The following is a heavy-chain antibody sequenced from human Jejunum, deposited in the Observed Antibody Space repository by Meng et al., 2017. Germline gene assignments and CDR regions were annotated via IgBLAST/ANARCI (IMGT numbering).Heavy chain of an antibody. CDR1: GFDVGNKY. J-gene: IGHJ3*01. Sequence: GESLKISCAASGFDVGNKYMSWVRQAPGKGLEWVSVIYSTGYIQYGDSVRGRFTIFRDFSKNTVSLQMDSLRPEDTAVYYCARNLKVYAFDLWGQGTLVTGS. CDR3: ARNLKVYAFDL. CDR2: IYSTGYI. V-gene: IGHV3-53*05. D-gene: IGHD3-9*01.